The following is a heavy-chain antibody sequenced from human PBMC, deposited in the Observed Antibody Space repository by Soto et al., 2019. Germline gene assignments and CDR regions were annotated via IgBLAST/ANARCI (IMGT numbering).Heavy chain of an antibody. V-gene: IGHV1-18*01. CDR3: ARGSPTSDEPAVYFYYYGMDV. CDR2: ISAHNGDT. CDR1: GYTFTSYG. D-gene: IGHD4-17*01. J-gene: IGHJ6*02. Sequence: ASVKVSCXASGYTFTSYGVIWVRQAPGQGLEWMGWISAHNGDTKYAQRLQGRVTMITDTSTSTAYMELRSLRSDDTAVYYCARGSPTSDEPAVYFYYYGMDVWGQGTTVTVSS.